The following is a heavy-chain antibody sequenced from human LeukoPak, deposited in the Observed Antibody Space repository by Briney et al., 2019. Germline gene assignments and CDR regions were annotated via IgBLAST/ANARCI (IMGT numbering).Heavy chain of an antibody. CDR1: GFIVSSNY. V-gene: IGHV3-23*01. CDR3: AKSNGVDRNGYNSDYFDY. D-gene: IGHD5-24*01. J-gene: IGHJ4*02. Sequence: GGSLRLSCAGSGFIVSSNYMSWVRQAAGKGLEWVSVISGSGGTTYYADSVKGRFTISRDNSKNMLYLQMNSLRAEDTAVYYCAKSNGVDRNGYNSDYFDYWGQGTLVTVSS. CDR2: ISGSGGTT.